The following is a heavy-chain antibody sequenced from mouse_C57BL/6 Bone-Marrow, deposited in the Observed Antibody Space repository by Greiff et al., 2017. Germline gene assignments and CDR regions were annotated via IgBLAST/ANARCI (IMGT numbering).Heavy chain of an antibody. CDR3: ASIGWLLAQFAY. D-gene: IGHD2-3*01. J-gene: IGHJ3*01. CDR2: IYPRSGNT. V-gene: IGHV1-81*01. Sequence: QVQLKQSGAELARPGASVKLSCKASGYTFTSYGISWVKQRTGQGLEWIGEIYPRSGNTYYNEKFKGKATLTADKSSSTSYMVLRSLTSEDSAVYFCASIGWLLAQFAYWGQGTLVTVSA. CDR1: GYTFTSYG.